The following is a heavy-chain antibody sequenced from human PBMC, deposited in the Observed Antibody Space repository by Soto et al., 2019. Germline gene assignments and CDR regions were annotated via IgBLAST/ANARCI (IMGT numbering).Heavy chain of an antibody. CDR3: ARDSLPEGCTNGVCYYDY. CDR2: LSRRSSYI. V-gene: IGHV3-21*01. Sequence: GGSLRLSCAASGFTFSTYTMYWVRQSPGKGLEWVSSLSRRSSYIYYADSVKGRFTISRDNAKNSLYLQMNSLTAEDTAVYYCARDSLPEGCTNGVCYYDYWGQGTLVTVSS. CDR1: GFTFSTYT. J-gene: IGHJ4*02. D-gene: IGHD2-8*01.